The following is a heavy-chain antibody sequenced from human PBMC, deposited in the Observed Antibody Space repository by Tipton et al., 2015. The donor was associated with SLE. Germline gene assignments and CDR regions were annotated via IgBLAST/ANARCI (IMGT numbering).Heavy chain of an antibody. V-gene: IGHV3-74*01. CDR3: ARDMGVGPTRAFDI. D-gene: IGHD1-26*01. CDR2: TDGDVSTT. J-gene: IGHJ3*02. Sequence: GSLRLSCAASGFTFSTYWMHWVRQVPGKGLVWVARTDGDVSTTNYADSVKGRFTISRDNARNTLYLQMNSLRAEDTAVYYCARDMGVGPTRAFDIWGQGTMVTVSS. CDR1: GFTFSTYW.